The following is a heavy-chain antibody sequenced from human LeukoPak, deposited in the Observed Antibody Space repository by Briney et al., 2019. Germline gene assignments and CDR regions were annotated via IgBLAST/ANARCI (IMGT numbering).Heavy chain of an antibody. D-gene: IGHD6-13*01. J-gene: IGHJ6*02. CDR3: ATGYLVTAGLMDV. Sequence: ASVKVSCKVSGYTLTELSMFWVRQAPGKGLEWMGSFDPEDGKTVYAQKFQGRVTMTEDTSTDTAYMELSSLRSEDMAVYYCATGYLVTAGLMDVWGQGTTVTVSS. CDR1: GYTLTELS. V-gene: IGHV1-24*01. CDR2: FDPEDGKT.